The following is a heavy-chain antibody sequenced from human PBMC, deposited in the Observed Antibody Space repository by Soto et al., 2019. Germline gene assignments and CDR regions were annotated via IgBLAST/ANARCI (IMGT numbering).Heavy chain of an antibody. CDR3: ASNGGVGSPNSYGAFDI. CDR2: IYYSGST. J-gene: IGHJ3*02. V-gene: IGHV4-31*03. CDR1: GGSISSGGYY. D-gene: IGHD2-8*02. Sequence: QVQLQESGPGLVKPSQTLSLTCTVSGGSISSGGYYWSWIRQHPGKGLEWIGYIYYSGSTYYNPSLKSRVTISVDTSKNQFSLKLSSVTAADTAVYYCASNGGVGSPNSYGAFDIWGQGTMVTVSS.